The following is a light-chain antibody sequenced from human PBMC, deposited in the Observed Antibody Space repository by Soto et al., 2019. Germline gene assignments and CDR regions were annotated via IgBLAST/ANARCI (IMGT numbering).Light chain of an antibody. V-gene: IGKV3-20*01. CDR1: QRIDNRY. Sequence: EIVLTQSPGTLSSSPGERATLSCSASQRIDNRYFAWYQHKPRQAPRHLIYETSSRATGIPDRFGGSGSGTDLSLTINRLELEDFAVYYCQQYFASSWTFGQGTKVDIK. J-gene: IGKJ1*01. CDR2: ETS. CDR3: QQYFASSWT.